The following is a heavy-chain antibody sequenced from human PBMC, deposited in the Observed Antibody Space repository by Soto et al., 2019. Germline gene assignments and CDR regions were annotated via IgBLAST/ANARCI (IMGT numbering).Heavy chain of an antibody. D-gene: IGHD3-22*01. CDR3: AREGGEYYDSSGYWHHWFDP. Sequence: PSETLSLTCTVSGGSISSGEYYWSWIRQPPGKDLEWIGYIYYSGSTYYNPSLKSRVTISVDTSRNQSSLQLSSVPAAVTAVYFCAREGGEYYDSSGYWHHWFDPWGQGTLVTVSS. CDR2: IYYSGST. V-gene: IGHV4-30-4*01. J-gene: IGHJ5*02. CDR1: GGSISSGEYY.